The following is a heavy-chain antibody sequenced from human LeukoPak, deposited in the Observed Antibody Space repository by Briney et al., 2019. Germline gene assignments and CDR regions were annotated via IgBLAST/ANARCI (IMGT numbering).Heavy chain of an antibody. V-gene: IGHV4-61*02. Sequence: SQTLSLTCNVSGGSIRSAIYYWSWIRQPAGKGLEWIGRIYTSGSTNYNPSLKGRVTISVDTSKNQLSLKLSSVTAADTAVYYCARDNRGSGAFGYTYYFDNWGQGTLVTVSS. J-gene: IGHJ4*02. CDR3: ARDNRGSGAFGYTYYFDN. CDR2: IYTSGST. CDR1: GGSIRSAIYY. D-gene: IGHD3-10*01.